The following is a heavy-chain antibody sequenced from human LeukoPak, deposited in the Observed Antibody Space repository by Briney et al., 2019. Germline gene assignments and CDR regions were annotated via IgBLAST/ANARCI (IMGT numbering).Heavy chain of an antibody. D-gene: IGHD3-9*01. V-gene: IGHV1-69*06. CDR1: GGTFSSYA. CDR2: IIPIFGTA. CDR3: ARLQVRYQEYYFDY. J-gene: IGHJ4*02. Sequence: SVKVSCKASGGTFSSYAISWVRQAPGQGPEWKGGIIPIFGTASYAQKFQGRVTITADKSTSTAYMELSSLRSEDTAVYYCARLQVRYQEYYFDYWGQGTLVTVSS.